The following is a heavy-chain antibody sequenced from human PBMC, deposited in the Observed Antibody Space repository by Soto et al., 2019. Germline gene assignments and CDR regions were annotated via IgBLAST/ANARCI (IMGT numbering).Heavy chain of an antibody. D-gene: IGHD6-19*01. Sequence: PSETRSRTCVVSDYSISYGYYWCFVRQPPGKGLEWIGSFFHSGNSYYNPSLKSRVTISMDTSENQFSLKLTSVTAADTAVYYCARSLHVTVAGYFDSWGHGALVTVS. CDR3: ARSLHVTVAGYFDS. J-gene: IGHJ4*01. V-gene: IGHV4-38-2*01. CDR1: DYSISYGYY. CDR2: FFHSGNS.